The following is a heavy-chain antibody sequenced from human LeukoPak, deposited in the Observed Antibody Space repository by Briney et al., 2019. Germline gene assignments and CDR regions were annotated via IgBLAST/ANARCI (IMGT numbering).Heavy chain of an antibody. D-gene: IGHD6-13*01. CDR2: IYYSGST. Sequence: SETLSLTCTVSGGSISSYYWSWIRQPPGKGLEWIGYIYYSGSTNYNPSLKSRVTISVDTSKNQFSLQLSSVTAADTAVYYCARVPRIEAGATGDWFDPWGQGTVVTVSS. CDR1: GGSISSYY. J-gene: IGHJ5*02. V-gene: IGHV4-59*12. CDR3: ARVPRIEAGATGDWFDP.